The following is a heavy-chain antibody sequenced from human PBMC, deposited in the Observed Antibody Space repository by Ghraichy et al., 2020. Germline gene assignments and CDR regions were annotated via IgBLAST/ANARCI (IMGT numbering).Heavy chain of an antibody. CDR3: ATDAGGVWEGRRGDYGMDV. V-gene: IGHV3-43*01. J-gene: IGHJ6*02. CDR2: ISWDGGST. D-gene: IGHD2-8*02. CDR1: GFTFDDYT. Sequence: GESLNISCAASGFTFDDYTMHWVRQAPGKGLEWVSLISWDGGSTYYADSVKGRFTISRDNSKNSLYLQMNSLRTEDTALYYCATDAGGVWEGRRGDYGMDVWGQGTTVTVSS.